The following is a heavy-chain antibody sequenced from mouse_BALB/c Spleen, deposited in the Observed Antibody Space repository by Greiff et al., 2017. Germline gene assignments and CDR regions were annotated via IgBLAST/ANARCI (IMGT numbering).Heavy chain of an antibody. CDR2: IWSGGST. D-gene: IGHD2-4*01. CDR1: GFSLTSYG. V-gene: IGHV2-2*02. J-gene: IGHJ3*01. CDR3: ARSTMITDWFAY. Sequence: QVQLQQSGPGLVQPSQSLSITCTVSGFSLTSYGVHWVRQSPGKGLEWLGVIWSGGSTDYNAAFISRLSISKDNSKSQVFFKMNSLQANDTAIYYCARSTMITDWFAYWGQGTLVTVSA.